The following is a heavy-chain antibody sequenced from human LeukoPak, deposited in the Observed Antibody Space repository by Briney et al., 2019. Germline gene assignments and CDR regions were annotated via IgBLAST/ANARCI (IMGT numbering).Heavy chain of an antibody. V-gene: IGHV4-61*02. CDR3: ARESIRIQLWFPHFDY. CDR1: GGSISSGSYY. CDR2: IYTSGST. J-gene: IGHJ4*02. D-gene: IGHD5-18*01. Sequence: SETLSLTCTVSGGSISSGSYYWSWIRQPAGKGLEWIGRIYTSGSTNYNPSLKSRVTISVDTSKNQFSLKLSSVTAADTAVYYCARESIRIQLWFPHFDYWGQGTLVTVSS.